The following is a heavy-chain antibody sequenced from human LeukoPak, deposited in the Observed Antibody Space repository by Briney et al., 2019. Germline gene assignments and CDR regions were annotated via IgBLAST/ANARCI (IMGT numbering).Heavy chain of an antibody. CDR3: AKRIVPTRVFDY. Sequence: PGASLRLSCAASGFTFSTYAMSWVRQAPGKGLEWVSAISDTGGTTYYADSVKGRFTTSRDNSKNTLYLQMNSLRAEDTAVYYCAKRIVPTRVFDYWGQGTLVTVSS. CDR2: ISDTGGTT. CDR1: GFTFSTYA. J-gene: IGHJ4*02. V-gene: IGHV3-23*01. D-gene: IGHD5-12*01.